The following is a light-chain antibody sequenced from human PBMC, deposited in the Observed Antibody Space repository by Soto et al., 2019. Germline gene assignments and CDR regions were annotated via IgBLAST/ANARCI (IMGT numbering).Light chain of an antibody. Sequence: EIVMTQSPASLSVSRADGATLSCRASQSVASNVAWYQQKPGQGPRLLIHGASTRAVGVPARFSGSGSGTDFTLTISSLQSEDFAVYYCQQYHNWPPQYTFGQGTKLQIK. CDR2: GAS. J-gene: IGKJ2*01. V-gene: IGKV3-15*01. CDR3: QQYHNWPPQYT. CDR1: QSVASN.